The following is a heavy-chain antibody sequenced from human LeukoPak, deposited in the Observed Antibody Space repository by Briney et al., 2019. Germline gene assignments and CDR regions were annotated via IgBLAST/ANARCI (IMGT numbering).Heavy chain of an antibody. D-gene: IGHD3-16*01. CDR1: GYTFTSYD. Sequence: ASVKVSCKASGYTFTSYDINWVRQATGQGLEWMGWMNPNSGNTGYAQKFQGRVTMTRNTSISTAYMELSSLRSEDTAVYYCAKDLRFNYVWEAGYWGQGTLVTVSS. CDR3: AKDLRFNYVWEAGY. V-gene: IGHV1-8*01. J-gene: IGHJ4*02. CDR2: MNPNSGNT.